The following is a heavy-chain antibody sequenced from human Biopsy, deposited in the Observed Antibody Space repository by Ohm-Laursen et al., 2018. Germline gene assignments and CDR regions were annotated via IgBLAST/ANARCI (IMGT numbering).Heavy chain of an antibody. CDR1: GYTFTAFS. CDR2: INPKSGDT. Sequence: GASVKVSCKPSGYTFTAFSVHWLRQAPGQGLEWMGWINPKSGDTDYPQNFQGRVSMTRDTSISTAYMDLSRLRSDDTAVYYCLRGRRHCSGTCSRWYFDLWGRGTLVTVSS. V-gene: IGHV1-2*02. CDR3: LRGRRHCSGTCSRWYFDL. D-gene: IGHD2-2*01. J-gene: IGHJ2*01.